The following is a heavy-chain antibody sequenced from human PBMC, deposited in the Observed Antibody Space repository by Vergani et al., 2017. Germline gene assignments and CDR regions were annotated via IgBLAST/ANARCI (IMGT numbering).Heavy chain of an antibody. CDR1: GFTVSSNY. CDR3: ARDRRYYGSGSFGVFDY. CDR2: IYSGGST. D-gene: IGHD3-10*01. Sequence: EVQLVESGGGLVQPGGSPRLSCAASGFTVSSNYMSWVRQAPGKGLEWVSVIYSGGSTYYADSVKGRFTISRDNSKNTLYLQMNSLRAEDTAVYYCARDRRYYGSGSFGVFDYWGQGTLVTVSS. J-gene: IGHJ4*02. V-gene: IGHV3-66*01.